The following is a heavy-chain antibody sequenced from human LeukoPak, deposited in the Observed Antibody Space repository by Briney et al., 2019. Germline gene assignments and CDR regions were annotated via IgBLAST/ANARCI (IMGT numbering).Heavy chain of an antibody. CDR1: GFTFSDYY. J-gene: IGHJ4*02. V-gene: IGHV3-11*01. CDR3: ASRSGSYLYYFDY. Sequence: AGGSQRLSCAASGFTFSDYYMSWIRQAPGKGLEWVSYISSSGSTIYYADSVKGRFTISRDNAKNSLYLQMNSLRAEDTAAYYCASRSGSYLYYFDYWGQGTLVTVSS. CDR2: ISSSGSTI. D-gene: IGHD1-26*01.